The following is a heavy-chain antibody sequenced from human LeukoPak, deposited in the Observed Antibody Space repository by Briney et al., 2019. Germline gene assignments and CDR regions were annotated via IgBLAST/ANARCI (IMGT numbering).Heavy chain of an antibody. D-gene: IGHD1-1*01. CDR1: GFTLDDYA. CDR2: ISWNSGSI. J-gene: IGHJ3*02. V-gene: IGHV3-9*03. CDR3: AKDMFGELERKGGHAFDI. Sequence: GGSLRLSCAASGFTLDDYAMHWVRQAPGKGLGWVSGISWNSGSIGYADSVKGRFTISRDNAKNSLYLQMNSLRAEDMALYYCAKDMFGELERKGGHAFDIWGQGTMVTVSS.